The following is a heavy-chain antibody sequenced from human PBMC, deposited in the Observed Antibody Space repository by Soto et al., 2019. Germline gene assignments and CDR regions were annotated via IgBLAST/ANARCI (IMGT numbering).Heavy chain of an antibody. V-gene: IGHV2-5*02. CDR2: IYWDDDK. D-gene: IGHD2-15*01. Sequence: QITLKESGPTLVKPTQTLTLTCTFSGFSLSTSGMGVGWIRQPPGKALEWLALIYWDDDKRYSPSLKSRLTITKDHSKNQVVLTMTNMDPVDTATYYCAHRRSDCSGGSCYSSYYYGMDVWGQGTTVTVSS. CDR1: GFSLSTSGMG. J-gene: IGHJ6*02. CDR3: AHRRSDCSGGSCYSSYYYGMDV.